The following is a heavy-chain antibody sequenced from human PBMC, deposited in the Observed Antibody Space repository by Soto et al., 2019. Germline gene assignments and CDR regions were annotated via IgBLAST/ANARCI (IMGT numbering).Heavy chain of an antibody. D-gene: IGHD4-17*01. V-gene: IGHV1-2*02. CDR3: ARVRYGDFSFQY. CDR2: INPDNGDS. J-gene: IGHJ4*02. Sequence: QVHLVQSGAEVRKPGASVKVSCKASGYTFTTFHLHWVRLAPGQGLEWMGWINPDNGDSEYGQKFQGRVTLTRDTSMTTAYMELSSLTSDDTAIYFCARVRYGDFSFQYWGQGTPVSVSS. CDR1: GYTFTTFH.